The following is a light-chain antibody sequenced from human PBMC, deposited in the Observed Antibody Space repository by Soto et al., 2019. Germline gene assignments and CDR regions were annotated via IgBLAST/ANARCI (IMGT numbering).Light chain of an antibody. CDR2: EVI. V-gene: IGLV2-14*01. CDR3: CSYTSTYTLV. Sequence: QSALTQPASVSGSPGQSITISCTGTSSDIGTYNSVSWCQHHPGKAPKLLIFEVIDRPSGVSDRFSGSKSGNTASLTISGLQPEDEADYYCCSYTSTYTLVFGGGTQLTVL. CDR1: SSDIGTYNS. J-gene: IGLJ3*02.